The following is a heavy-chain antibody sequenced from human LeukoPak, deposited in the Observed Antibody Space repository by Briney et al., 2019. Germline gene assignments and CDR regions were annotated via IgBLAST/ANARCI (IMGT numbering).Heavy chain of an antibody. CDR2: IRYDGSNK. Sequence: PGGSLRLSCAASGFTFSSYGMHWVRQAPGKGLEWAAFIRYDGSNKYYADSVKGRFTISRDNSKNTLYLQMNSLRAEDTAVYYCAKDVLSTVTTYYFDYWGQGTLVTVSS. V-gene: IGHV3-30*02. D-gene: IGHD4-17*01. J-gene: IGHJ4*02. CDR1: GFTFSSYG. CDR3: AKDVLSTVTTYYFDY.